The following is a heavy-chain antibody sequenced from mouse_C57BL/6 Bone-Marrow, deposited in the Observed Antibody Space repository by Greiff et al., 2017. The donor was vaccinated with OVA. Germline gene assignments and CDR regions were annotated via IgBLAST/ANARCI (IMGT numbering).Heavy chain of an antibody. J-gene: IGHJ3*01. CDR3: ARGYYGSSIAY. CDR2: IDPEDGET. CDR1: GFNIKDYY. V-gene: IGHV14-2*01. Sequence: EVKLQESGAELVKPGASVKLSCTASGFNIKDYYMHWVKQRTEQGLEWIGRIDPEDGETKYAPKFQGKATITADTSSNTAYLQLSSLTSEDTAVYYCARGYYGSSIAYWGQGTLVTVSA. D-gene: IGHD1-1*01.